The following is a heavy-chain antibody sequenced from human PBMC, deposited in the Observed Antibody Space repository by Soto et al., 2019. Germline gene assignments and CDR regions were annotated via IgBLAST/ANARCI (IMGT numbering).Heavy chain of an antibody. Sequence: GGSLRLSCAASGFTFSSYSMNWVRQAPGKGLEWVSYISSSSSTIYYADSVKGRFTISRHNSKNTLYLQMNSLRAEDTAVYYCASQREDAFDIWGQGTMVTVSS. CDR2: ISSSSSTI. CDR3: ASQREDAFDI. CDR1: GFTFSSYS. V-gene: IGHV3-48*01. J-gene: IGHJ3*02.